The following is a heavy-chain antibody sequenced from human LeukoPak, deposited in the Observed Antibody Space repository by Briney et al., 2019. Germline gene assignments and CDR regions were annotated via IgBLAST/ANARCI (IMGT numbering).Heavy chain of an antibody. Sequence: GGSLRLSCAASGFTVSSYGIHWVRQAPGKGLEWVTVIRYDGTYKDYADSVKGRFTTSRDNSRNVVYLQMNSLRAEDMAVYFCAKDFGNTYGYENFFDYWGQGTLVTVSS. V-gene: IGHV3-30*02. CDR3: AKDFGNTYGYENFFDY. CDR2: IRYDGTYK. CDR1: GFTVSSYG. J-gene: IGHJ4*02. D-gene: IGHD5-18*01.